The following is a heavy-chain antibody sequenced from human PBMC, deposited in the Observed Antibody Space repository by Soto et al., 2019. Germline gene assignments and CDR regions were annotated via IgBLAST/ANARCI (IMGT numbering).Heavy chain of an antibody. Sequence: GGSLRLSCAASGFTVSSNYMSWVRQAPGKGLEWVSVIYSGGSTYYADSVKGRFAISRDNSKNTLYLQMNSLRAEDTAVYYCARDISQQWLDHWGQGTLVTVSS. J-gene: IGHJ4*02. CDR3: ARDISQQWLDH. V-gene: IGHV3-53*01. D-gene: IGHD6-19*01. CDR2: IYSGGST. CDR1: GFTVSSNY.